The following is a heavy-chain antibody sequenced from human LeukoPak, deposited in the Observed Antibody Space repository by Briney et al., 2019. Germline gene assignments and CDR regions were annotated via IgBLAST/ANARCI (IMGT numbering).Heavy chain of an antibody. V-gene: IGHV4-59*12. Sequence: SETLSLTCTVSGGSISSYYWSWIRQPPGKGLEWIGYIYYSGSTNYNPSLKSRVTISVDTSKNQFSLKLSSVTAADTAVYYCARESGPDYGDYFDYWGQGTLVTVSS. CDR1: GGSISSYY. CDR3: ARESGPDYGDYFDY. J-gene: IGHJ4*02. D-gene: IGHD4-17*01. CDR2: IYYSGST.